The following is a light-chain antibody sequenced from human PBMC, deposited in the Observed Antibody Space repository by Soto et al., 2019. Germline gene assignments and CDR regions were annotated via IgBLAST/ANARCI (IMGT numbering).Light chain of an antibody. V-gene: IGLV2-23*02. Sequence: QSVLTQPASVSGSPGQSITISCSGTTSDVGIYNLVSWYQQHPGKAPKLVIYEVDKRPSGVSNRFSGSRSGNTASLTISGLQSEDEADYYCSSYAGSHWVFGGGTKLTVL. CDR3: SSYAGSHWV. J-gene: IGLJ3*02. CDR1: TSDVGIYNL. CDR2: EVD.